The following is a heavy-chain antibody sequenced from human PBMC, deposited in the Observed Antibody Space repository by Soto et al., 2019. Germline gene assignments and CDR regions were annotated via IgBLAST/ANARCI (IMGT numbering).Heavy chain of an antibody. V-gene: IGHV4-34*01. CDR1: GGSFSGYY. D-gene: IGHD3-22*01. CDR3: ARIPYYYDSSGYYDHDAFDI. CDR2: INHSGST. Sequence: PSETLSLTCAVYGGSFSGYYWSWIRQPPGKGLEWIGEINHSGSTNYNPSLKSRVTISVDTSKNQFSLRLSSVTAADTAVYYCARIPYYYDSSGYYDHDAFDIWGQGTMVTVSS. J-gene: IGHJ3*02.